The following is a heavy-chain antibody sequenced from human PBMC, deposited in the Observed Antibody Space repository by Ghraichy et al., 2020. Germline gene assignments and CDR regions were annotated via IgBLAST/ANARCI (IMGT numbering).Heavy chain of an antibody. CDR2: IYTGGKT. CDR3: AIGTSWSSYYFDY. J-gene: IGHJ4*02. D-gene: IGHD6-13*01. Sequence: GGSLRLSCAASGFTVTTNYMSRVRLAPGKGLEWVSLIYTGGKTYYTDSVKGRFTISRDNSKSTVYLQMNSLRAEDTAVYYCAIGTSWSSYYFDYWGQGTLVTVSS. V-gene: IGHV3-66*01. CDR1: GFTVTTNY.